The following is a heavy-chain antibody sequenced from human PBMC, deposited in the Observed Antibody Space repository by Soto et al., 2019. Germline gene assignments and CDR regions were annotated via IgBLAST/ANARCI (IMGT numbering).Heavy chain of an antibody. V-gene: IGHV3-23*02. Sequence: EVQVLESGGGLVQPGGSLRLSCAASGFTIRNYAMSWVRQAPGKALEWVAGISGTTDRAYYRDSVEGRFTICNDTAKNAMYLEMNSLRAEDTALYRCEGSWTWGQGILVTVSS. D-gene: IGHD3-10*01. CDR2: ISGTTDRA. CDR3: EGSWT. J-gene: IGHJ3*01. CDR1: GFTIRNYA.